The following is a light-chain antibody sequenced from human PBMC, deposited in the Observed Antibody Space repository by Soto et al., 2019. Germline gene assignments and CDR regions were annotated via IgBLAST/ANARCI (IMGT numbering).Light chain of an antibody. CDR3: QQRSNWLT. J-gene: IGKJ3*01. CDR1: QSVSTY. V-gene: IGKV3-11*01. Sequence: DIVLTQSPATLSLSPGQSATLSCRASQSVSTYLTWYQQKPGQPPKLLIFDASNRATDVPPRFSGSGSGTDFTLTISSLEPEDVAVYYCQQRSNWLTFGPGTKVHV. CDR2: DAS.